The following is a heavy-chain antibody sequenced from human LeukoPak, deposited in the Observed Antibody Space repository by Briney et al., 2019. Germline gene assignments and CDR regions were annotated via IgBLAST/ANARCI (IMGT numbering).Heavy chain of an antibody. D-gene: IGHD1-26*01. V-gene: IGHV1-24*01. CDR2: FDPEDGET. J-gene: IGHJ4*02. CDR1: GYTLTELS. Sequence: ASVKVSCKVSGYTLTELSMHWVRQAPGKGLEWMGGFDPEDGETIYAQKFQGRVTMTEDTSTDTAYMELSSLRSEDTAVYYCATAGSYYGGYYFDYWGQGTLVTVSS. CDR3: ATAGSYYGGYYFDY.